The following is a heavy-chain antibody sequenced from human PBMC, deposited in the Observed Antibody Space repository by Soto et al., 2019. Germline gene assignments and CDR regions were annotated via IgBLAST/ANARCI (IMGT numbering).Heavy chain of an antibody. J-gene: IGHJ6*02. CDR2: ISYDGSNK. Sequence: PGGSLRLSCAASGFTFGSYGMHWVRQAPGKGLEWVAVISYDGSNKYYADSVKGRFTISRDNSKNTLYLQMNSLRAEDTAVYYCAKASYYYGMDVWGQGTTVTVSS. CDR3: AKASYYYGMDV. CDR1: GFTFGSYG. V-gene: IGHV3-30*18.